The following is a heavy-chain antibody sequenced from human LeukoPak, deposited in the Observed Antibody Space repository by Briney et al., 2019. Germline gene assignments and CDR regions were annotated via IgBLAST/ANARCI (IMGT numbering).Heavy chain of an antibody. J-gene: IGHJ6*02. CDR3: ARGYGSGSSTAFFGYYYYGMDV. Sequence: PGGSLRLSCAAFGFTFSSYGMHWVRQAPGKGLEWVAVIWYDGSNKYYADSVKGRFTISRDNSKNTLYLQMNSLRAEDTAVYYCARGYGSGSSTAFFGYYYYGMDVWGQGTTVTVSS. D-gene: IGHD3-10*01. CDR2: IWYDGSNK. V-gene: IGHV3-33*08. CDR1: GFTFSSYG.